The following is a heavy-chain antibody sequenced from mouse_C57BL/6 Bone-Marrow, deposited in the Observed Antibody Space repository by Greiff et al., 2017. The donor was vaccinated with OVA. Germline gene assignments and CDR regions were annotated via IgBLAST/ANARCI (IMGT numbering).Heavy chain of an antibody. CDR3: ARILRPLDY. CDR1: GYAFSSSW. Sequence: VQLQESGAELARPGASVKLSCKASGYAFSSSWMNWVKQRPGKGLEWIGRIYPGDGDTNYNGKFKGKATLTADKSSSTAYMQLSSLTSEDSAVYFCARILRPLDYWGQGTTLTVSS. J-gene: IGHJ2*01. D-gene: IGHD3-2*02. V-gene: IGHV1-82*01. CDR2: IYPGDGDT.